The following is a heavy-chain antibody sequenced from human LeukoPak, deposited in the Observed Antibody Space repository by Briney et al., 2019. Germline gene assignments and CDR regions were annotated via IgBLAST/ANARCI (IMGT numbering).Heavy chain of an antibody. Sequence: GASVKVSCKASGYTFTGYYMHWARQAPGQGLEWMGWINPDSGGTNYAQKFQGRVTMTRDTSISTAYMELSRLRSDDTAVYYCATHCGGGSCYFYKFDYWGQGTLVTVSS. CDR3: ATHCGGGSCYFYKFDY. V-gene: IGHV1-2*02. CDR1: GYTFTGYY. CDR2: INPDSGGT. D-gene: IGHD2-15*01. J-gene: IGHJ4*02.